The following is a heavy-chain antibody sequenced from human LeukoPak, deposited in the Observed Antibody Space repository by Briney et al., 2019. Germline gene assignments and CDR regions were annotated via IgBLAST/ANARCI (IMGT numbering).Heavy chain of an antibody. Sequence: GGSLRLSCAASGFTFSSYGMHWVRQAPGKGLEWVAFIRYDGSNKYYADSVKGRFTISRDNAKNSLYLQMNSLRAGDTAVYYCARTIEMATISYFDYWGQGTLVTVSS. J-gene: IGHJ4*02. V-gene: IGHV3-30*02. CDR3: ARTIEMATISYFDY. CDR1: GFTFSSYG. D-gene: IGHD5-24*01. CDR2: IRYDGSNK.